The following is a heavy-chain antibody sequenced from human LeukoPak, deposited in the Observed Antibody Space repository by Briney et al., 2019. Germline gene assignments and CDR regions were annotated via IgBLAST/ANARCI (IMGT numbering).Heavy chain of an antibody. Sequence: KPSETLSLTCTVSGGSISTYYWTWIRQPPGKGLEWIGNAYYSGSTNYNPSLKSRVTISVDTSNNQFSLNVSSVTAADTAIYYCARGYYYYDPQGFDPWGQGTLVTVSS. V-gene: IGHV4-59*01. CDR1: GGSISTYY. D-gene: IGHD3-16*01. J-gene: IGHJ5*02. CDR3: ARGYYYYDPQGFDP. CDR2: AYYSGST.